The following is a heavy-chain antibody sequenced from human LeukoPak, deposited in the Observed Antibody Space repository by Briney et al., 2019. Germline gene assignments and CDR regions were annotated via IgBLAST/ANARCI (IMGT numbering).Heavy chain of an antibody. CDR3: YYYTNDDFDM. V-gene: IGHV3-23*01. D-gene: IGHD3-22*01. CDR1: GFIVSSNY. CDR2: ISGDGDNT. Sequence: PGGSLRLSCAASGFIVSSNYMSWVRQAPGKGLEWVSAISGDGDNTYYGDSVKGRFTISRDNSKNTLYLQMNSLRAEDTAVYYGYYYTNDDFDMWGQGTMVTVSS. J-gene: IGHJ3*02.